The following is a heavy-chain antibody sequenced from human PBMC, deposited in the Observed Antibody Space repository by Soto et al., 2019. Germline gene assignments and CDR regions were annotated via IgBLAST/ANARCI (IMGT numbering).Heavy chain of an antibody. J-gene: IGHJ5*02. CDR3: ASDIPPRTNVLRYFDPA. CDR2: IYYSGPI. D-gene: IGHD3-9*01. V-gene: IGHV4-30-4*01. Sequence: QVQLQESGPGLEKPSQTLSLACTVSGGSISSGDYYWSWIRQPPGKGLEWIGSIYYSGPIYYNPSLNSRVTTCRDTTKNQYPLRLSSVTAADTAGYDCASDIPPRTNVLRYFDPAWGQATPVTVSS. CDR1: GGSISSGDYY.